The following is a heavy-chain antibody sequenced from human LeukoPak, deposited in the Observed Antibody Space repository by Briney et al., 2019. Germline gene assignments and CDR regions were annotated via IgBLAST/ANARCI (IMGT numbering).Heavy chain of an antibody. Sequence: PGGSLRLSCAASGFTFSTYSMNWVRQAPGKGLEWVSSISSGSIHIYYTDSVQGRFTISKDNAKNSLYLQMNSLRAEDTAVYYCAELGITMIGGVWGKGTTVTISS. CDR3: AELGITMIGGV. CDR1: GFTFSTYS. J-gene: IGHJ6*04. V-gene: IGHV3-21*01. D-gene: IGHD3-10*02. CDR2: ISSGSIHI.